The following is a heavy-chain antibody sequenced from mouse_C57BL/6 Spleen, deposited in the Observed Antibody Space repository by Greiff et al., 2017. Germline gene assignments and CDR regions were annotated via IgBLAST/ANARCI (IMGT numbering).Heavy chain of an antibody. Sequence: VQLQQPGAELVMPGASVKLSCKASGYTFTSYWMHWVKQRPGQGLEWIGEIDPSDSYTNYNQKFKGKATLTVDKSSSTAYMQLSSLTSEDSAVYYCASGDLYALDYWGQGTSVTVSS. V-gene: IGHV1-69*01. CDR2: IDPSDSYT. CDR3: ASGDLYALDY. CDR1: GYTFTSYW. J-gene: IGHJ4*01.